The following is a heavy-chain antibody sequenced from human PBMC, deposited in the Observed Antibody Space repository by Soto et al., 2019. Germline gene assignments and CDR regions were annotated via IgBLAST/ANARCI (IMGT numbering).Heavy chain of an antibody. J-gene: IGHJ6*02. CDR2: INPSGGST. CDR3: ARKVMRKDPHGPDTDRGMDV. Sequence: ASVKVSCKASGYTFTNYYMHWVRQAPGQGLEWMGIINPSGGSTSYAQKFQGRVTMTRDTSTSTVYMELSSLRSEDTAVYYCARKVMRKDPHGPDTDRGMDVWGQGTTVTVYS. CDR1: GYTFTNYY. D-gene: IGHD2-21*01. V-gene: IGHV1-46*01.